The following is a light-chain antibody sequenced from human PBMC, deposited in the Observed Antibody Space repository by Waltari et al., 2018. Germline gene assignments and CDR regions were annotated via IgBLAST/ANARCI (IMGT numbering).Light chain of an antibody. CDR2: AAS. CDR1: QSVSTY. CDR3: QNHERLPAT. V-gene: IGKV3-20*01. J-gene: IGKJ1*01. Sequence: EVVLTQSPGTLSLSPGERATLSCRASQSVSTYLAWYQQRPGQAPRLLIYAASTRATGVPDRCSGSGFGTDFSLTISRLEPEDIAVYFCQNHERLPATFGQGTRVEIK.